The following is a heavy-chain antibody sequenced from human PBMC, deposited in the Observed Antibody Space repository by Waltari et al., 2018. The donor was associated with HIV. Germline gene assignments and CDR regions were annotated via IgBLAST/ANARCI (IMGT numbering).Heavy chain of an antibody. J-gene: IGHJ5*01. V-gene: IGHV3-30*15. CDR2: ISYDGTNQ. Sequence: GGGVVQPGRSLRLSCVTSGFTFRDYAFHWVRQAPGQGLEWLAAISYDGTNQYYAKSVKGRFIISRDDATNTVHLQMGSLRVEDTAMYFCAKDGRLRWYGDTGWLDSWGRGSQVTVSS. CDR1: GFTFRDYA. D-gene: IGHD3-10*01. CDR3: AKDGRLRWYGDTGWLDS.